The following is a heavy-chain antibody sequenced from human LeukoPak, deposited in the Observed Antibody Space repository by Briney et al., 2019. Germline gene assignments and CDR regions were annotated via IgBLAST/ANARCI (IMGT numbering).Heavy chain of an antibody. J-gene: IGHJ3*02. CDR3: ARDGGVNAFDI. V-gene: IGHV3-48*03. CDR1: GFTFSSYE. D-gene: IGHD2-8*02. Sequence: PGGSLRLSCAASGFTFSSYEMNWVRQAPGKGLEWVSYISSGGTTVYHPDSVKGRFTISRDNAKSSLYLQMNSLRAEDTAVYYCARDGGVNAFDIWGQGTMVTVSS. CDR2: ISSGGTTV.